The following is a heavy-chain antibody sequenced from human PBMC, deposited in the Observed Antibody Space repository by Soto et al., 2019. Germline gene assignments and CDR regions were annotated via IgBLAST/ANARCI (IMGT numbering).Heavy chain of an antibody. J-gene: IGHJ5*02. Sequence: GESLKISCKGSGYRFSNYLIAWVRQMPGKGLEWMGIIYPGDSDARYSPSFQGQVTISADKSISTAYLQWSSLKASDSAGYYCAGQADRSNAPFEPWGQGTLVTVSS. CDR1: GYRFSNYL. V-gene: IGHV5-51*01. D-gene: IGHD1-26*01. CDR3: AGQADRSNAPFEP. CDR2: IYPGDSDA.